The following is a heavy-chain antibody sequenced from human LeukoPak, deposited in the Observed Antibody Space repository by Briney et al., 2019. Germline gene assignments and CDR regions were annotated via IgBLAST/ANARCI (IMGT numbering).Heavy chain of an antibody. CDR3: ATYYYGSGSYYNLDY. CDR1: GGSFSGYY. V-gene: IGHV4-34*01. CDR2: INHSGST. J-gene: IGHJ4*02. D-gene: IGHD3-10*01. Sequence: SETLSLTCAVYGGSFSGYYWSWIRQPLGKGLEWIGEINHSGSTNYNPSLKSRVTISVDTSKNQFSLKLSSVTAADTAVYYCATYYYGSGSYYNLDYWGQGTLVTVSS.